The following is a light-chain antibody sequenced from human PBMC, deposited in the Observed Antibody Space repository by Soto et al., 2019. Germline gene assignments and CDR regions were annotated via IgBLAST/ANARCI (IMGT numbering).Light chain of an antibody. J-gene: IGKJ2*01. V-gene: IGKV3-20*01. CDR3: QQYITLPHT. CDR1: QSVTNNF. Sequence: ENVLTQSPGTLSLSPGERATLSCRASQSVTNNFFAWYQQKPGQAPRLLIYGISSRPTGIPDRFSGSGSGTDFTLTISRLEPEDFVVYYCQQYITLPHTFGQGTKLEVK. CDR2: GIS.